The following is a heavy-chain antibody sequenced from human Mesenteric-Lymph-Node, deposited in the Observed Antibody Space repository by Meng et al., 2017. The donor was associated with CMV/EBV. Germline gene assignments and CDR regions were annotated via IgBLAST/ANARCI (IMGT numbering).Heavy chain of an antibody. CDR3: ARRYCGSTSCYTHFDY. CDR2: INHSGST. D-gene: IGHD2-2*02. V-gene: IGHV4-34*01. Sequence: SETLSLTCTVSGGSISSYYWSWIRQPPGKGLEWIGEINHSGSTNYNPSLKSRVTISVDTSKNQFSLKVTSVTAADTAVYSCARRYCGSTSCYTHFDYWGQGTLVTVSS. CDR1: GGSISSYY. J-gene: IGHJ4*02.